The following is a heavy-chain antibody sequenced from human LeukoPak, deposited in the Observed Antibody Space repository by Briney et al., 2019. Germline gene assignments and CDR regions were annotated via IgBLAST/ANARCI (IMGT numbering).Heavy chain of an antibody. CDR3: ARGRGSWYSYYFDY. CDR1: GGSINSYY. D-gene: IGHD6-13*01. Sequence: SETLSLTCTVSGGSINSYYWNWIRQPPGKGLEWIGEINHSGSTNYNPSLKSRVTISVDTSKNQFSLKLSSVTAADTAVYYCARGRGSWYSYYFDYWGQGTLVTVSS. CDR2: INHSGST. V-gene: IGHV4-34*01. J-gene: IGHJ4*02.